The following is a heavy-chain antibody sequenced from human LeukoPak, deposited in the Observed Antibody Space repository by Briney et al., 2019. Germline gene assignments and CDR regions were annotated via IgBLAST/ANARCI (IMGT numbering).Heavy chain of an antibody. CDR1: GFTVSSNY. CDR3: ARVWVPVGDAFDI. J-gene: IGHJ3*02. CDR2: IYSGGST. D-gene: IGHD1-26*01. V-gene: IGHV3-66*01. Sequence: GGSLRLSCAASGFTVSSNYMSWVRQAPGKGLEWVSVIYSGGSTYYADSVKGRFTISRDSSKNTLYLQMNSLRAEDTAVYYCARVWVPVGDAFDIWGQGTMVTVSS.